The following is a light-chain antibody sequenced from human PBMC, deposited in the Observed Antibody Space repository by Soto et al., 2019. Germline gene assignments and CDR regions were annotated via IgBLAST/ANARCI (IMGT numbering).Light chain of an antibody. Sequence: EIVMTQSPATLSVSPGERGTLSCRASQSVSSNLAWYQQKPGQAPRLLIHSASTRATGIPARFSGSGSGTEFTLTISSLQSEDFAVYYCQQYDNWPFTFGQGTRL. CDR1: QSVSSN. CDR2: SAS. J-gene: IGKJ5*01. CDR3: QQYDNWPFT. V-gene: IGKV3-15*01.